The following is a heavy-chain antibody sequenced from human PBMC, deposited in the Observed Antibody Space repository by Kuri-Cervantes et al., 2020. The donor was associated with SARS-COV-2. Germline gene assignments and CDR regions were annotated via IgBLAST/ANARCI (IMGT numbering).Heavy chain of an antibody. CDR1: GDSIRSTNYY. CDR3: ARHATGYSSSSYLGYYAMDV. CDR2: IYYGGST. Sequence: SETLSLTCSVSGDSIRSTNYYWGWIRQPPGKGLECIGTIYYGGSTYYNPSLKSRITISVDTSKNQFSLRLSSVTAADTAVYYCARHATGYSSSSYLGYYAMDVWGKGTTVTVSS. J-gene: IGHJ6*04. V-gene: IGHV4-39*01. D-gene: IGHD6-13*01.